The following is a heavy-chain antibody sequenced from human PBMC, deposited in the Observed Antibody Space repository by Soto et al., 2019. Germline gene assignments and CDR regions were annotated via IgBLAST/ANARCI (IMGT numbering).Heavy chain of an antibody. J-gene: IGHJ4*02. CDR1: GYTFTSYA. Sequence: QVQLVQSGAEVKKPGASVKVSCKASGYTFTSYAIHWVRQAAGQSREWMGWFNGGDGNRKYSQKFQGRVTITRDTSASTAYMELSSLRSEDAAVYYCATGPRREYWGQGSLVTVSS. CDR2: FNGGDGNR. V-gene: IGHV1-3*01. CDR3: ATGPRREY.